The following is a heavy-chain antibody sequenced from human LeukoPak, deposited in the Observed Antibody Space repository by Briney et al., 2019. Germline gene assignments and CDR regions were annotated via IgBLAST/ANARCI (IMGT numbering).Heavy chain of an antibody. CDR1: GGSISSGDYY. CDR2: IYYSGST. J-gene: IGHJ6*02. CDR3: ARYCSGGSCYPYYFYAMDV. Sequence: SQTLSLTCTVSGGSISSGDYYWSWIRQPPGKGPEWIGYIYYSGSTYYNPSLKSRVTISVDTSKNHFSLRLSSVTAADTAVYYCARYCSGGSCYPYYFYAMDVWGQGTTVTVSS. D-gene: IGHD2-15*01. V-gene: IGHV4-30-4*01.